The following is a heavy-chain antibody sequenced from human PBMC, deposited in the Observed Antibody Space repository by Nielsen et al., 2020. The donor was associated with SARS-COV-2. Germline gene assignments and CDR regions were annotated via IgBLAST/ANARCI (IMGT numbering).Heavy chain of an antibody. D-gene: IGHD2-2*01. CDR2: ISAKTGAV. Sequence: ASVKVSCKASDKSFNSITWVRQAPGQGLEWVGRISAKTGAVKYAQNLQDRVTMSTDTSTNTVYMELKRLRSDDTAVHYCAREGSGVVPGPLGLGMWYLYYYMDVWGKGTTVTVSS. CDR3: AREGSGVVPGPLGLGMWYLYYYMDV. J-gene: IGHJ6*03. CDR1: DKSFNS. V-gene: IGHV1-18*01.